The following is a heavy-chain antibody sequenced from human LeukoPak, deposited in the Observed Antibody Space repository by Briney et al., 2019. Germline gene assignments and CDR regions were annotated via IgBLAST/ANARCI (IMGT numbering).Heavy chain of an antibody. CDR2: INAGNGNT. Sequence: XKVSXXXXGXXXTSYXMHWVRQAPGQRLEWMGWINAGNGNTKYSQKFQGRVPITRDTSASTAYMELSSLRSEDTAVYYCARVGLYYWFDPWGQGTLVTVSS. CDR1: GXXXTSYX. D-gene: IGHD2-15*01. V-gene: IGHV1-3*01. CDR3: ARVGLYYWFDP. J-gene: IGHJ5*02.